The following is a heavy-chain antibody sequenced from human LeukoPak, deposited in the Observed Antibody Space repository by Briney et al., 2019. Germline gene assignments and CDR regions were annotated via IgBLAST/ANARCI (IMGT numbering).Heavy chain of an antibody. Sequence: AGGSLRLSCAASGFTFNNYAMSWVRQAPGKGLEWVSAVSGSGATTHYADSVKGRFTISRDNSKNTVYLQMNSLRAEDTAVYYCAKGSSTNSYYFGSWGPGTLVTVSS. CDR3: AKGSSTNSYYFGS. CDR2: VSGSGATT. CDR1: GFTFNNYA. J-gene: IGHJ4*02. V-gene: IGHV3-23*01. D-gene: IGHD1-1*01.